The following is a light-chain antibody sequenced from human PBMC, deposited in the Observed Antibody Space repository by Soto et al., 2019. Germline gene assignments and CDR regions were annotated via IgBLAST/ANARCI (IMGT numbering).Light chain of an antibody. Sequence: EIVLTQSPGTLSLSPGERXTLXXXASQSVSSSYLAWYQQKPGQAPRLLIYGASSRATGIPDRFSGSGSGTDFTLTISRXEXXXXXXXXXXXXXXSPRTFGQGTKVEIK. CDR3: XXXXXSPRT. J-gene: IGKJ1*01. CDR1: QSVSSSY. V-gene: IGKV3-20*01. CDR2: GAS.